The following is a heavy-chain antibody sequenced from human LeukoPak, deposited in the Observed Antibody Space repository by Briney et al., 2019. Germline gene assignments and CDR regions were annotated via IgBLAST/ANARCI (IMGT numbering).Heavy chain of an antibody. D-gene: IGHD3-3*01. V-gene: IGHV3-23*01. CDR3: AKGGDFWSGSSWFDP. CDR2: ISGSGGST. Sequence: GGSLRLSCAASGFTFSSYAMSWVRQAPGKGLVWVSAISGSGGSTYYADSVKGRFTISRDNSKNTLYLQMNSLRAEDTAVYYCAKGGDFWSGSSWFDPWGQGTLVTVSS. J-gene: IGHJ5*02. CDR1: GFTFSSYA.